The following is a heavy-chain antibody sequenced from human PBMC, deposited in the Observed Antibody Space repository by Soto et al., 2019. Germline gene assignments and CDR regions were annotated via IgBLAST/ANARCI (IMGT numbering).Heavy chain of an antibody. CDR1: GGSISSSSYY. D-gene: IGHD3-10*01. V-gene: IGHV4-39*01. CDR3: ARRTSGVNDAFDI. CDR2: IYYSGST. Sequence: QLQLQESGPGLVKPSETLSLTCSVSGGSISSSSYYWGWIRQPPGKGLEWIGSIYYSGSTSYNPSLKSRVTISVDTSKNQFSLKLSSVTAADTAVYFCARRTSGVNDAFDIWGQGTMVTVSS. J-gene: IGHJ3*02.